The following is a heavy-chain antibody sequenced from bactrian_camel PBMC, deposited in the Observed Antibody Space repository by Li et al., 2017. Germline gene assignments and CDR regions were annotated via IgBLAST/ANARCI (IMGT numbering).Heavy chain of an antibody. V-gene: IGHV3S53*01. CDR2: IDSDGST. Sequence: HVQLVESGGGSVQAGGSLRLSCAASGYTSDRSTCMAWFRQVPGKEREGVARIDSDGSTTYADSVKGRFTISQDGAKNTVDLQMNDLKPEDTAMYYCKIALGGGGSCRGDYWGQGTQVTVS. CDR1: GYTSDRSTC. CDR3: KIALGGGGSCRGDY. D-gene: IGHD6*01. J-gene: IGHJ4*01.